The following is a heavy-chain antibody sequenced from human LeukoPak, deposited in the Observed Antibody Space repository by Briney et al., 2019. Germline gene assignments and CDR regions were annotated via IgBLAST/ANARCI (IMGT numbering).Heavy chain of an antibody. Sequence: GGSLRLSCAASGFTFSSYAMSWVRQAPGKGLEWVSAISGSGGSTYYADSVKGRFTISRDNSKNTLYLQMNSLIAEDTAVYYCAKVGYCSSTSCSKGHYYYYYYGMDVWGQGTTVTVSS. CDR1: GFTFSSYA. CDR2: ISGSGGST. CDR3: AKVGYCSSTSCSKGHYYYYYYGMDV. D-gene: IGHD2-2*03. J-gene: IGHJ6*02. V-gene: IGHV3-23*01.